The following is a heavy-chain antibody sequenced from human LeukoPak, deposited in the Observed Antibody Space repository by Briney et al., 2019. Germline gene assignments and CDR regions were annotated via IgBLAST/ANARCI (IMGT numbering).Heavy chain of an antibody. CDR2: INPNSGGT. CDR3: ARDSTPTIGWYSCPDY. V-gene: IGHV1-2*02. J-gene: IGHJ4*02. Sequence: ASVKVSCKASGYTFTGYYMHWVRQAPGQGLEWMGWINPNSGGTNYAQKFQGRVTMTRDTSISTAYMELSRLRSDDTAVYYCARDSTPTIGWYSCPDYWGQGTLVTVSS. CDR1: GYTFTGYY. D-gene: IGHD6-19*01.